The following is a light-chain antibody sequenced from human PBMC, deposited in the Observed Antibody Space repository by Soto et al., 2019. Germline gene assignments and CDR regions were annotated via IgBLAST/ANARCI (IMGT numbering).Light chain of an antibody. CDR3: QTWGTGIVV. V-gene: IGLV4-69*01. CDR1: SGHSSYA. Sequence: QSVLTQSPSASASLGASVKLTCTLSSGHSSYAIAWHQQQPEKGPRYLMKLNSDGSHTKGDGIPDRFSGSSSGAERYLTVSSLQSADEADYYCQTWGTGIVVFGGGTKLAVL. J-gene: IGLJ2*01. CDR2: LNSDGSH.